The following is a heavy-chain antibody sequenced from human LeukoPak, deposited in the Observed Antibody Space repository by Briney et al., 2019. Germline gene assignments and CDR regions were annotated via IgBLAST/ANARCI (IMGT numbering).Heavy chain of an antibody. Sequence: TSVKVSCEASGYTFTSSHIDWVRQAAGQGLEWMGWMNPNSGDTGYAQKFQGRVTITSNTSISTAYMELSSLRSEDTAVYYCAREGDFNWGYFDYWGQGILVTVSS. V-gene: IGHV1-8*01. D-gene: IGHD7-27*01. CDR1: GYTFTSSH. CDR3: AREGDFNWGYFDY. J-gene: IGHJ4*02. CDR2: MNPNSGDT.